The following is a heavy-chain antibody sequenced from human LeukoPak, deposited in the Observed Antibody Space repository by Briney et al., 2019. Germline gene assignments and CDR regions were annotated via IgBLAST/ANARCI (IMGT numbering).Heavy chain of an antibody. D-gene: IGHD6-13*01. J-gene: IGHJ6*03. V-gene: IGHV3-30*02. CDR3: AKEGQQLAYYYYYMDV. Sequence: GGSLRLSCAASGFTFSSYGMHWIRQAPGKGLEWVAFIRNDGSIIYNADSVKGRFTISRGNSKNTLYLQMNSLRTEDTAVYYCAKEGQQLAYYYYYMDVWGKGTTVTVSS. CDR1: GFTFSSYG. CDR2: IRNDGSII.